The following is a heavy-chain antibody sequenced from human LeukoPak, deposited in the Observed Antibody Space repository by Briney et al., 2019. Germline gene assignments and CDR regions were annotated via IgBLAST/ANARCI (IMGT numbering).Heavy chain of an antibody. D-gene: IGHD2-2*01. Sequence: PSETLSLTCTVSGGSISSYYWSWIRQPPGKGLEWIGYIYYTGSTNYNPSLKSRVIISVDTSKNQFSLKLSSVTAADTAVYYCARDAGYCSSSSCGAYFQHWGQGTLVTASS. CDR3: ARDAGYCSSSSCGAYFQH. V-gene: IGHV4-59*01. CDR1: GGSISSYY. J-gene: IGHJ1*01. CDR2: IYYTGST.